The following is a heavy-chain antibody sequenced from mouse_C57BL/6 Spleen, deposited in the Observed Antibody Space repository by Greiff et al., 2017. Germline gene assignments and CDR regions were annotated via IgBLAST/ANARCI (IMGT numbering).Heavy chain of an antibody. CDR3: ARGDGYYEDYYAMDY. CDR1: GFTFSDYY. D-gene: IGHD2-3*01. V-gene: IGHV5-12*01. Sequence: EVKLMESGGGLVQPGGSLKLSCAASGFTFSDYYMYWVRQTPEKRLEWVAYISNGGGSTYYPDTVKGRFTISRDNAKNTLYLQMSRLKSEVTAMYYCARGDGYYEDYYAMDYWGQGTSVTVSS. CDR2: ISNGGGST. J-gene: IGHJ4*01.